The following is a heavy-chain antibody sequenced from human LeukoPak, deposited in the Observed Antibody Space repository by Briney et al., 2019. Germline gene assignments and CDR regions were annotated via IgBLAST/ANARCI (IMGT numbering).Heavy chain of an antibody. V-gene: IGHV1-24*01. D-gene: IGHD6-19*01. Sequence: ASVKVSCKVSGYTLTELSMHWVRQAPGKGLEWMGGFDPEDGETIYAQKFQGRVTMTEDTPTDTAYMELSSLRSEDTAVYYCATDAHVIAVAGTLDYWGQGTLVTVSS. CDR3: ATDAHVIAVAGTLDY. CDR1: GYTLTELS. CDR2: FDPEDGET. J-gene: IGHJ4*02.